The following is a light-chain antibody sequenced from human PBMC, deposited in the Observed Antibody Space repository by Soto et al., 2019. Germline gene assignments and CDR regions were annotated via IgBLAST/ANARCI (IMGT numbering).Light chain of an antibody. CDR3: QQYYSFPAT. J-gene: IGKJ1*01. V-gene: IGKV1D-8*01. CDR1: QGISRY. CDR2: AAS. Sequence: IWMTQSPSLLSASIGDRVTISCRVSQGISRYLAWYQQKPGKAPELLIYAASTLQSGVPSRFSGSGSGTDFTFTISCLQSEDFATYYCQQYYSFPATFGQGTKVEIK.